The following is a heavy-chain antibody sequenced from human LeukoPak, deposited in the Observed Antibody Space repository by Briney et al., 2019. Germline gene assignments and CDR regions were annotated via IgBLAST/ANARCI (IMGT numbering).Heavy chain of an antibody. J-gene: IGHJ4*02. CDR1: GGTFTSYA. CDR3: ARDSSSWPFDY. D-gene: IGHD6-13*01. Sequence: SVKVSCKASGGTFTSYAISWGGQAPGQGVEWMGGVIPIFGTANYAQKFQGRVTITTDESTSTAYMELSSLRSEDTAVYYCARDSSSWPFDYWGQGTLVTVSS. CDR2: VIPIFGTA. V-gene: IGHV1-69*05.